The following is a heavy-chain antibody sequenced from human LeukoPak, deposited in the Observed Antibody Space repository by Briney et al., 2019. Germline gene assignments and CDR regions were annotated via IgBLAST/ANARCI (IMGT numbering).Heavy chain of an antibody. V-gene: IGHV3-21*01. CDR1: GFTFSSYS. CDR3: ARVGYENWFDP. D-gene: IGHD1-1*01. CDR2: ISSSSSYI. Sequence: GGSRRLSCAASGFTFSSYSMNWVRQAPGKGLEWVSSISSSSSYIYYADSVKGRFTISRDNAKNSLYLKMNSLRAEDTAVYYCARVGYENWFDPWGQGTLVTVSS. J-gene: IGHJ5*02.